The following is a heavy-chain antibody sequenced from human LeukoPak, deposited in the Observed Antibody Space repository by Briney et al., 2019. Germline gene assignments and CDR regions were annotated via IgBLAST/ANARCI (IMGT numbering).Heavy chain of an antibody. CDR1: GGSFSGYY. CDR3: ARGIPIWVAAAGIRDYFDY. J-gene: IGHJ4*02. D-gene: IGHD6-13*01. Sequence: SETLSLTCAVYGGSFSGYYWSWIRQPPGKGLEWIGEINHSGSTNYNPSLKSRVTISVDTSKNQFSLKLSSVTAADTAVYYRARGIPIWVAAAGIRDYFDYWGQGTLVTVSS. V-gene: IGHV4-34*01. CDR2: INHSGST.